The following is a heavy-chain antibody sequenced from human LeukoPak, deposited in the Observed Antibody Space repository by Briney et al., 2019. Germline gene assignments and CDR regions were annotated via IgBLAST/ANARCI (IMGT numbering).Heavy chain of an antibody. J-gene: IGHJ4*02. CDR2: IKQDGSEK. CDR3: ARAPPHYYYDNSAPPMGY. D-gene: IGHD3-22*01. V-gene: IGHV3-7*01. CDR1: GFTFSSYW. Sequence: GGSLRLSCAASGFTFSSYWMSWVRQAPGKGLEWVANIKQDGSEKYYVDSVKGRFTISRDNAKNSLYLQMNSLRAEDTAVYYCARAPPHYYYDNSAPPMGYWGQGTLVTVSS.